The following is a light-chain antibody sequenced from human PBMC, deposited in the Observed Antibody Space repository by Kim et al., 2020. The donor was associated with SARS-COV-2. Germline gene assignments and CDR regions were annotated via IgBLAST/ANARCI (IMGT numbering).Light chain of an antibody. V-gene: IGKV3-20*01. Sequence: EVELTQSPGTLSLSPGERATLSCRTSQNVDSSYIAWYQQKPGQTPKLLFYGASFRASGIPDRFSGTGSGTDFSLTISRLEPDDFALYYCQQYGSSPGTFGEGTKVDIK. CDR3: QQYGSSPGT. CDR1: QNVDSSY. CDR2: GAS. J-gene: IGKJ1*01.